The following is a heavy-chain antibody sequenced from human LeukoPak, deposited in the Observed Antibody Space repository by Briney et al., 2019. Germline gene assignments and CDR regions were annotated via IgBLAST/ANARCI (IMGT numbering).Heavy chain of an antibody. J-gene: IGHJ6*02. Sequence: GGSLRLSCAASGFTFSSYGMHWVRQAPGKGLEWVAVISYDGSNKYYADSVKGRFTISRDNSKNTLYLQMSSLRAEDTAVYYCAKEGPALGYSSSWYEGYYGMDVWGQGTTVTVSS. CDR1: GFTFSSYG. CDR3: AKEGPALGYSSSWYEGYYGMDV. CDR2: ISYDGSNK. D-gene: IGHD6-13*01. V-gene: IGHV3-30*18.